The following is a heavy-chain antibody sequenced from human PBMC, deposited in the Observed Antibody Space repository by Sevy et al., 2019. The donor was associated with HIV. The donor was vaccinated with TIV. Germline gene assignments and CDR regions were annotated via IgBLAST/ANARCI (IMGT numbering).Heavy chain of an antibody. J-gene: IGHJ6*02. CDR2: ISSSGSSA. V-gene: IGHV3-64D*09. CDR3: VKDSIFYDSSSGYRPFYYYGMDV. Sequence: GGSLRLSCSASGFTFSGSALHWVRQAPGKGLEYVSVISSSGSSAYYAESVRGRFTISRDNSKNTLYLQMRSLSAEDTAVYYCVKDSIFYDSSSGYRPFYYYGMDVWGQGTSVTVSS. D-gene: IGHD3-3*01. CDR1: GFTFSGSA.